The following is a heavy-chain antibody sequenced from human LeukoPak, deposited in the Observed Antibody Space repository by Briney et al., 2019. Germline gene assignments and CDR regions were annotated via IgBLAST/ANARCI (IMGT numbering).Heavy chain of an antibody. D-gene: IGHD6-19*01. CDR3: ARDFIAVAGKFDY. J-gene: IGHJ4*02. CDR1: GGSISSSSYY. Sequence: PSETLSLTCTVSGGSISSSSYYWGWIRQPPGKGLEWIGSIYYSGSTYYNPSLKSRVTISVDTSKNQFSLKLSSVTAADTAVYYCARDFIAVAGKFDYWGQGTLVTVSS. CDR2: IYYSGST. V-gene: IGHV4-39*07.